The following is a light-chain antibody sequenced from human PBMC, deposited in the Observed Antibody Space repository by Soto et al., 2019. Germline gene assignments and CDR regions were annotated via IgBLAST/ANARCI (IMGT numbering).Light chain of an antibody. CDR2: HAS. Sequence: IHMTQSPSSLSASVLDIVTITCRASQSISNWLAWYQQKPGTAPKVLIYHASNLQSGVPSRFSGSGSGTEFTLTISSLKPDDFATYYCQKYNSYSFGQGTKVDI. V-gene: IGKV1-5*01. CDR3: QKYNSYS. CDR1: QSISNW. J-gene: IGKJ1*01.